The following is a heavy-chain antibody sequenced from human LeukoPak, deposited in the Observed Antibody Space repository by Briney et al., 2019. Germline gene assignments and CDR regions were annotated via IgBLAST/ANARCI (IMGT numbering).Heavy chain of an antibody. CDR2: IYSGGST. CDR1: GFTVSSNY. V-gene: IGHV3-53*01. D-gene: IGHD6-13*01. CDR3: TRDVSQSSSWYGEFDY. J-gene: IGHJ4*02. Sequence: GGSLRLSCAASGFTVSSNYMSWVRQAPGKGLEWVSVIYSGGSTYYADSVKGRFTISRDNAKNTLYLQMNSLRDEDTAVYYCTRDVSQSSSWYGEFDYWGQGTQVTVSS.